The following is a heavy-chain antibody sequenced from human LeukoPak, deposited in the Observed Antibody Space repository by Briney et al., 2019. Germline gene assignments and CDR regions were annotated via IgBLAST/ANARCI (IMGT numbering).Heavy chain of an antibody. CDR3: ARDQTSAAGTGYNWFDP. Sequence: GGSLRLSCAASGFTFSSYSMNWVRQAPGKGLEWVSSISGSSSYIYYADSVKGRFTISRDNAKKSLYLQMNSLRAEDTAVYYCARDQTSAAGTGYNWFDPWGQGTLVTVSS. V-gene: IGHV3-21*01. CDR1: GFTFSSYS. J-gene: IGHJ5*02. D-gene: IGHD6-25*01. CDR2: ISGSSSYI.